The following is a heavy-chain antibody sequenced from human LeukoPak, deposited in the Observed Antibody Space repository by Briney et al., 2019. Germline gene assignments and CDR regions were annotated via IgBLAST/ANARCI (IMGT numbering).Heavy chain of an antibody. CDR2: IYHSGST. J-gene: IGHJ5*02. CDR1: GGSISSGYY. CDR3: ARRYCSSTSCQNWFDP. D-gene: IGHD2-2*01. V-gene: IGHV4-38-2*02. Sequence: TSETLSLTCTVSGGSISSGYYWGWIRQPPGKGLEWIGSIYHSGSTYYNPSLKSRVTISVDTSKNQFSLKLSSVTAADTAVYYCARRYCSSTSCQNWFDPWGQGTLVTVSS.